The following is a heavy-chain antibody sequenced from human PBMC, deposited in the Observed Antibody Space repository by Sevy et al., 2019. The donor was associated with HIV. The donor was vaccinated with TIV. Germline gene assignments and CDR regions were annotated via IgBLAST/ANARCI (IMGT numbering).Heavy chain of an antibody. V-gene: IGHV4-59*01. D-gene: IGHD1-20*01. CDR2: ISYSGST. Sequence: SETLSLTCTVSGGSISGYYWSWIRQPPGKGLEWIGYISYSGSTNYNPSLKSRVTISVDTSKNEFSLKLSSVTAADTAVYYCARSRVITGTYDYWGQGTLVTVSS. CDR1: GGSISGYY. CDR3: ARSRVITGTYDY. J-gene: IGHJ4*02.